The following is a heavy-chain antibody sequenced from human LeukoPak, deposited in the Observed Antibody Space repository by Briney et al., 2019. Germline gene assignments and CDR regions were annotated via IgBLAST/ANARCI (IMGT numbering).Heavy chain of an antibody. Sequence: SVKVSCKASGGTFSSYAISWVRQAPGQGLEWMGGIIPIFGTANYAQKFRGRVTITADESTSTAYMELSSLRSEDTAVYYCARGSPSYYYDSSGYFGKPFDYWGQGTLVTVSS. V-gene: IGHV1-69*13. CDR2: IIPIFGTA. J-gene: IGHJ4*02. D-gene: IGHD3-22*01. CDR1: GGTFSSYA. CDR3: ARGSPSYYYDSSGYFGKPFDY.